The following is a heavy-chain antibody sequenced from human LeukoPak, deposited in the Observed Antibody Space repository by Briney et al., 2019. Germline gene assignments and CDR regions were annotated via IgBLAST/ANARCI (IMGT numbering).Heavy chain of an antibody. V-gene: IGHV3-23*01. CDR3: AKVYSLRYFDWLSNEAPYYFDY. CDR2: ISGSGGST. J-gene: IGHJ4*02. D-gene: IGHD3-9*01. CDR1: GFTFSSYA. Sequence: SGGSLRLSCAASGFTFSSYAMSWVRQAPGKGLEWVSAISGSGGSTYYADSVKGRFTISRDNSKNTLYLQMNSLRAEDTAVYYCAKVYSLRYFDWLSNEAPYYFDYWGQGTLVTVSS.